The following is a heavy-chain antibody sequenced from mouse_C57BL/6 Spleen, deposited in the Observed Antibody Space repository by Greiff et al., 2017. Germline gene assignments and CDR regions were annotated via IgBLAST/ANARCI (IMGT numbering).Heavy chain of an antibody. CDR1: GYTFTSYW. J-gene: IGHJ2*01. CDR2: IDPSDSYT. D-gene: IGHD2-5*01. Sequence: QVHVKQPGAELVMPGASVKLSCKASGYTFTSYWMHWVKQRPGQGLEWIGEIDPSDSYTNYNQKFKGKSTLTVDKSSSTAYMQLSSLTSEDSAVYYCARAYSNYGDYWGQGTTLTVSS. V-gene: IGHV1-69*01. CDR3: ARAYSNYGDY.